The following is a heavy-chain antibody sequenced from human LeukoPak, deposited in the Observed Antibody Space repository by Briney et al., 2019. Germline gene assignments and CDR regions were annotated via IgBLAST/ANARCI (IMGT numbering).Heavy chain of an antibody. D-gene: IGHD5-12*01. J-gene: IGHJ6*02. V-gene: IGHV3-23*05. CDR2: IINTGRSP. Sequence: GGSLGLFRVVSGIKHNDYAMPWVRRAAGKGPGWVSAIINTGRSPFYADSVKGRLTISRDKSKSKMYLQITSLRHNDTATYYCAKAGGSDKNGIDVCGQGTTFIVSS. CDR1: GIKHNDYA. CDR3: AKAGGSDKNGIDV.